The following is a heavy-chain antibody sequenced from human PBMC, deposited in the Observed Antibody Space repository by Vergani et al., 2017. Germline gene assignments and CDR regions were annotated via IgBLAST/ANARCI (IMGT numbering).Heavy chain of an antibody. J-gene: IGHJ4*02. CDR1: GFTFDDYA. CDR3: ARESRRLNGSSLRGYFDY. Sequence: EVQLVESGGGLVQPGRSLRLSCAASGFTFDDYAMHWVRQAPGKGLGWVSGISWNSGSIGHADSVKGRFTISRDNAKNSLYLQMNSLRAEDTAVYYGARESRRLNGSSLRGYFDYWGQGTLVTVSS. D-gene: IGHD1-26*01. V-gene: IGHV3-9*01. CDR2: ISWNSGSI.